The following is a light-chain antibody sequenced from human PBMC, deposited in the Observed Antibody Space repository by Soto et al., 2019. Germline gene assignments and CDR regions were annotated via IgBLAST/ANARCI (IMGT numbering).Light chain of an antibody. J-gene: IGKJ4*01. CDR1: QSVNIY. V-gene: IGKV3-11*01. CDR2: DAS. CDR3: QHREDWPLT. Sequence: EIVLTQSPATLSLSPVERATLSCRASQSVNIYLAWYQQKPGQAPRLLIYDASNRATGIPARFSGGGSGTDFTLTISSLEPEDFAVYYCQHREDWPLTFGGGTKVDI.